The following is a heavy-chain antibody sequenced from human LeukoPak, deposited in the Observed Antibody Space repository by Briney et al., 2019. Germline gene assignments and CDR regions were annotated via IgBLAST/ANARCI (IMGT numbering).Heavy chain of an antibody. Sequence: AETLSLTCTVSGYSISSGYYWGWIRQPPGKGLEWIGSIYHSRSTYYNPSLKSRVTISVDTSKNQFSLKLSSVTAADTAVYYCARHETPWRAAAGLNFDYWGQGTLVTVSS. CDR1: GYSISSGYY. CDR3: ARHETPWRAAAGLNFDY. D-gene: IGHD6-13*01. CDR2: IYHSRST. V-gene: IGHV4-38-2*02. J-gene: IGHJ4*02.